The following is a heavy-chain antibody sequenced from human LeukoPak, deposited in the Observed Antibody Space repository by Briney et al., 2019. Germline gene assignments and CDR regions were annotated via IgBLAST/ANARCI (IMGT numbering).Heavy chain of an antibody. V-gene: IGHV4-30-2*01. CDR1: GGSISSGGYS. D-gene: IGHD3-22*01. CDR2: IYHSGST. J-gene: IGHJ4*02. Sequence: SETLSLTCAVSGGSISSGGYSWSWIRQPPGKGLEWIGYIYHSGSTYYNPSLKSRVTISVDRSKNQFSLKLSSVTAADTAVYYCVRGLGNYYYDSSGYYPYYFDYWGQGTLVTVSS. CDR3: VRGLGNYYYDSSGYYPYYFDY.